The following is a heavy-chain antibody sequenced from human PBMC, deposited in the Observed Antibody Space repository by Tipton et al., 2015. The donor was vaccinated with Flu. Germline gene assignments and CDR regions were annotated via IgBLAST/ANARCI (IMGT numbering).Heavy chain of an antibody. D-gene: IGHD3-16*02. Sequence: QVQLVQSGGGVVQPGRSLRLSCAASGFTFSSYGMHWVRQAPGKGLEWVADIWYDGSNKYYADSVKGRFTISRDNSKNTLYLQMNSLRAEDTAVYYCARGALNYDYIRGSYRYTPPWFDPCGPRTRVT. CDR2: IWYDGSNK. J-gene: IGHJ5*02. CDR3: ARGALNYDYIRGSYRYTPPWFDP. V-gene: IGHV3-33*01. CDR1: GFTFSSYG.